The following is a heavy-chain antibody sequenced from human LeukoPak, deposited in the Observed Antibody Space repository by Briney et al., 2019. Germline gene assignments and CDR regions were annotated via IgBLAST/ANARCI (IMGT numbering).Heavy chain of an antibody. CDR1: GFTFSNYG. J-gene: IGHJ4*02. CDR3: AKDGPPDRGYERFDY. D-gene: IGHD5-12*01. CDR2: ISFDGSDK. V-gene: IGHV3-30*18. Sequence: GGSLRLSCAASGFTFSNYGMHWVRQAPGKGLEWVAVISFDGSDKYYADSVKGRFTISRDNSKNTLYLQTNSLKTEDTAVYYCAKDGPPDRGYERFDYWGQGTLVTVSS.